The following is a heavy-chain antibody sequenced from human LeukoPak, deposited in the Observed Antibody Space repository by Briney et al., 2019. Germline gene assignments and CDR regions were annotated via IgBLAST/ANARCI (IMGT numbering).Heavy chain of an antibody. Sequence: GGSLRLSCAASGFTFSSYWMYWVRQAPGRGLVWVSGINSDGSSTKYVDSVKGRFTISRDNAKNTLYLQMDSLGGEDTAVYYCARGQGHGFDIWGQGTMVTVSS. CDR1: GFTFSSYW. CDR2: INSDGSST. V-gene: IGHV3-74*01. D-gene: IGHD3-10*01. CDR3: ARGQGHGFDI. J-gene: IGHJ3*02.